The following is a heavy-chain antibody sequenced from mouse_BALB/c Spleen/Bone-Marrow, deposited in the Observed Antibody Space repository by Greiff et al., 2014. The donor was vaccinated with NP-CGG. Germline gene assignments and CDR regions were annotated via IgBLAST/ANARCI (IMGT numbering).Heavy chain of an antibody. J-gene: IGHJ4*01. D-gene: IGHD1-1*01. V-gene: IGHV2-6-7*01. Sequence: QVQLQQSGPGLVAPSQSLAITCTVSGVSLTGYGVKWGRQPPGKGLEWLGEIWGDGSTDYNSALKSRLSISKDNSKSQVFLKMNSLQTDDTARYYCARDYGTGAMDYWGQGTSVTVSS. CDR2: IWGDGST. CDR3: ARDYGTGAMDY. CDR1: GVSLTGYG.